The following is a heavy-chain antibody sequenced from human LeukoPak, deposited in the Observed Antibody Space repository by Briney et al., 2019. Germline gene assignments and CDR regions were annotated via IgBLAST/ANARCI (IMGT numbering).Heavy chain of an antibody. CDR3: ASSDIAAAGTVGWFDP. V-gene: IGHV1-2*02. J-gene: IGHJ5*02. CDR1: GYTFTGYY. D-gene: IGHD6-13*01. Sequence: GASVTVSFKASGYTFTGYYMHWVRQAPGQGLEWMGWINPNSGGTNYAQKFQGRVTMTRDTSISTAYMELSRLRSDDTAVYYCASSDIAAAGTVGWFDPWGQGTLVTVSS. CDR2: INPNSGGT.